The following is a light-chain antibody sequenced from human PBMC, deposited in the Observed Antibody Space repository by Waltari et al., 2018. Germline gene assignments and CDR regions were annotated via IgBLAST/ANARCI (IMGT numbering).Light chain of an antibody. V-gene: IGKV3-20*01. Sequence: EIVLTQSPGTLSLSPGERANLSCRASQSIGRYVVWYQQKPGQAPRLLIYAASSRATGIPDRFSGSGSGTDFSLTISRLEPEDFAVYYCQNHERLPATFGQGTKVEIK. J-gene: IGKJ1*01. CDR2: AAS. CDR1: QSIGRY. CDR3: QNHERLPAT.